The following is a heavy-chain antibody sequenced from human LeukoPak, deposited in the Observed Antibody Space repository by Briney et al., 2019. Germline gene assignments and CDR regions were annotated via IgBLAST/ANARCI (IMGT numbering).Heavy chain of an antibody. CDR2: ITPLLDST. CDR1: GGSITNYA. Sequence: EASVKVSCKFSGGSITNYAISWVRQAPGQGLDWMGRITPLLDSTNYAPKFQGRVTITADKSTNTAFMELSSLTSEDTAMYFCTRLVAGGFDSWGQGSLVTVSS. J-gene: IGHJ4*02. D-gene: IGHD2-15*01. V-gene: IGHV1-69*06. CDR3: TRLVAGGFDS.